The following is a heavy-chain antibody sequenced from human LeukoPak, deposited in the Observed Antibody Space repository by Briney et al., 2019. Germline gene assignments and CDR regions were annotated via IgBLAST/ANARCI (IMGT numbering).Heavy chain of an antibody. CDR1: GFTFSLYA. CDR3: ARDTFQPGLIDS. Sequence: GGSLRLSCAASGFTFSLYAMNWVRQAPGKGLEWVSYISDDSSDIHYADSVRGRFTISRDNARNTLHLQLSSLRAEDTAVYYCARDTFQPGLIDSWGQGTLVIVSS. V-gene: IGHV3-21*05. J-gene: IGHJ4*02. CDR2: ISDDSSDI. D-gene: IGHD2-2*01.